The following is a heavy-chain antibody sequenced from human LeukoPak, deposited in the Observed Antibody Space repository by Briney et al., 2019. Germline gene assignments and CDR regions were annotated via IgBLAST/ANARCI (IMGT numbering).Heavy chain of an antibody. CDR2: IYYSGST. CDR1: GGSISSSSYY. CDR3: ARQIQLGLFDY. J-gene: IGHJ4*02. D-gene: IGHD5-18*01. Sequence: SETLSLTCTVSGGSISSSSYYWGWIRQPPGKGLEWIGSIYYSGSTYYNPSLKSRVTISVDTSKNQFSLKLSPVTAADTAVYYCARQIQLGLFDYWGQGTLVTVSS. V-gene: IGHV4-39*01.